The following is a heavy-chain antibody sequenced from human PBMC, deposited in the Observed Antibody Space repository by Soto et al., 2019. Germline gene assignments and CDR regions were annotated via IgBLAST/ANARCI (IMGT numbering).Heavy chain of an antibody. D-gene: IGHD6-19*01. J-gene: IGHJ4*02. CDR2: ISYDGSNK. CDR1: GFTFSSYA. V-gene: IGHV3-30-3*01. CDR3: ARGYSRDWGWYFDY. Sequence: QVQLVESGGGVVQPGRSLRLSCAASGFTFSSYAMHWVRQAPGKGLEWVAVISYDGSNKYYADSVKGRFTISRDNSKNTLYLQMNSLRAEDTAVYYCARGYSRDWGWYFDYWGQGTLVTVSS.